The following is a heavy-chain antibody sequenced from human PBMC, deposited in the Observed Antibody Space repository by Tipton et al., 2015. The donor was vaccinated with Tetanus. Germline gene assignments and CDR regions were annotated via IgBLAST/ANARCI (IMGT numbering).Heavy chain of an antibody. CDR3: ARHLYGYWFDP. Sequence: TLSLTCAVYGGSLSGYHWSWIRQPPGKGLEWIGEINPSGGGSSNYDPSLKSRVTFSVDTSKNQFSLMLRSVTAADTAIYYCARHLYGYWFDPWGQGAQVTVSS. CDR1: GGSLSGYH. D-gene: IGHD3-10*01. V-gene: IGHV4-34*01. CDR2: INPSGGGSS. J-gene: IGHJ5*02.